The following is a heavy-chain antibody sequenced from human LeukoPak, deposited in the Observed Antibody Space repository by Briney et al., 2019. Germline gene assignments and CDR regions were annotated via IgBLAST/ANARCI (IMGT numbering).Heavy chain of an antibody. CDR2: IYYSGST. Sequence: PSETLSLTCTVSGGSISGYYWSWIRQPPGKGLEWIGYIYYSGSTNYNPSLKSRVTISVDTSKNQFSLKLSSVTAADTAVYYCARGTETYYYGSGSYPNAFDIWGQGTMVTVSS. CDR1: GGSISGYY. CDR3: ARGTETYYYGSGSYPNAFDI. V-gene: IGHV4-59*01. D-gene: IGHD3-10*01. J-gene: IGHJ3*02.